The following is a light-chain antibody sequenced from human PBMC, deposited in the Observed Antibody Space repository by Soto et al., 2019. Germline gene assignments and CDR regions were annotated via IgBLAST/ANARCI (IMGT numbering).Light chain of an antibody. CDR2: AAS. CDR1: QGISSY. CDR3: QQLNSYPPP. V-gene: IGKV1-9*01. J-gene: IGKJ3*01. Sequence: DIQLTQSPSFLSASAGDRVTITCRASQGISSYLAWYQQKPGKAPKLLIYAASTLQSGVPSRFSGSGSGTEFTLTISSLQPEDFATYYCQQLNSYPPPFGPGTKVDIK.